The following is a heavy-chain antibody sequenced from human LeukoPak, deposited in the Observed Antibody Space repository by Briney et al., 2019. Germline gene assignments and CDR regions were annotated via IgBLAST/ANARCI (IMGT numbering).Heavy chain of an antibody. CDR2: IYYSGST. Sequence: SETLSLACAVSGYSISSGYYWGWIRQPPGKGLEWIGSIYYSGSTYYNPSLKSRVTISVDTSKNQFSLKLSSVTAADTAVYYCARQWAVTSPAFDIWGQGTMVTVSS. CDR3: ARQWAVTSPAFDI. D-gene: IGHD4-17*01. CDR1: GYSISSGYY. J-gene: IGHJ3*02. V-gene: IGHV4-38-2*01.